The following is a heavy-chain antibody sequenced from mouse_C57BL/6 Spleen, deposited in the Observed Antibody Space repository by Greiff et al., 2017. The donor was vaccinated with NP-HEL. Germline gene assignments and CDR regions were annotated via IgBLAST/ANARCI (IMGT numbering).Heavy chain of an antibody. Sequence: QVQLQQPGAELVRPGSSVKLSCKASGYTFTSYWMDWVKQRPGQGLEWIGNIYPSDSETHYNQKFKDKATLTVDKSSSTAYMQLSSLTSEDSAVYYGARRGFWDVDYWGQGTTLTVSS. V-gene: IGHV1-61*01. CDR1: GYTFTSYW. D-gene: IGHD4-1*01. CDR3: ARRGFWDVDY. J-gene: IGHJ2*01. CDR2: IYPSDSET.